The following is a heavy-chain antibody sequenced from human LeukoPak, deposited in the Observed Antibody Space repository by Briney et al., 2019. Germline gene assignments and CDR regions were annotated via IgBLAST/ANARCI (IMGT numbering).Heavy chain of an antibody. Sequence: GGSLRLSCAASEFTFSSYGMHWVRQAPGKGLEWVAVISYDGSNKYYADSVKGRFTISRDNSKNTLYLQMNSLRAEDTAVYYCAKVGGGSCFDYWGQGTLVTVSS. CDR1: EFTFSSYG. CDR3: AKVGGGSCFDY. J-gene: IGHJ4*02. V-gene: IGHV3-30*18. CDR2: ISYDGSNK. D-gene: IGHD2-15*01.